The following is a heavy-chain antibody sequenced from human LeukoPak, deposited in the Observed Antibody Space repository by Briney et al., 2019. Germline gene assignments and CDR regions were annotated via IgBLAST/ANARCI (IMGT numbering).Heavy chain of an antibody. D-gene: IGHD6-6*01. CDR1: GGSISSSSYY. V-gene: IGHV4-39*07. Sequence: SETLSLTCTVSGGSISSSSYYWGWIRQPPGKGLEWIGSIYYSGSTYYNPSLKSRVTISVDTSKKQFSLKLSSVTAADTAVYYCARDQGIAALSYWGQGTLVTVS. CDR3: ARDQGIAALSY. CDR2: IYYSGST. J-gene: IGHJ4*02.